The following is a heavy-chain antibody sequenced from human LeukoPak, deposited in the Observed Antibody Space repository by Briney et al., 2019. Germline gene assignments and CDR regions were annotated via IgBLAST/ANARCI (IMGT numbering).Heavy chain of an antibody. Sequence: GESRKISCKGSGYSFTSYWIGWVRQMTGKGLEWMGIIYPGDSATRYSPSFPGQVTISADKSISTAYLQWSSLKASDTAMYYCARQGATTSMVFDYWGQGTLVTVSS. CDR2: IYPGDSAT. V-gene: IGHV5-51*01. CDR3: ARQGATTSMVFDY. CDR1: GYSFTSYW. D-gene: IGHD1-26*01. J-gene: IGHJ4*02.